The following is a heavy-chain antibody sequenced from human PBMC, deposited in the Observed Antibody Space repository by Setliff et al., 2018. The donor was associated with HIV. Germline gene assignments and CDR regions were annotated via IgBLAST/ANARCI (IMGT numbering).Heavy chain of an antibody. D-gene: IGHD3-3*01. V-gene: IGHV4-31*03. CDR1: GEFVSSGGNY. Sequence: SETLSLTCTVFGEFVSSGGNYWSWIRQHPGKGLEWIGYIYYSGSTYYNPSLKSRVTISVDMSKNQFSLKLNSVTAADTATYYCVRDDRSGYSFDHWGQGTLVTVSS. CDR2: IYYSGST. CDR3: VRDDRSGYSFDH. J-gene: IGHJ4*02.